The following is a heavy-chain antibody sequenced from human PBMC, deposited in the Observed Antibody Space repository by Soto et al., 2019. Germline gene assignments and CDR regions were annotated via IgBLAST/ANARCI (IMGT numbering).Heavy chain of an antibody. J-gene: IGHJ1*01. CDR3: ATDWFYYGSGRCHQH. CDR2: IRGSGGST. V-gene: IGHV3-23*01. CDR1: GLTFRGYA. Sequence: EVHLLESGGALVQPGGSLRLSCAASGLTFRGYAMSWVRRAPGKGREWVSGIRGSGGSTYYADSVKGRFTISRDNSKNTLYLQMNSLRAEDTAVYYCATDWFYYGSGRCHQHWGQGTLVTVSS. D-gene: IGHD3-10*01.